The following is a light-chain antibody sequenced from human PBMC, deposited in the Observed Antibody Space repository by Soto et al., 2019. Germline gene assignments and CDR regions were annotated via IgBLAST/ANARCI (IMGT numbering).Light chain of an antibody. CDR3: QQYNDWWT. V-gene: IGKV3-15*01. J-gene: IGKJ1*01. CDR2: SAS. Sequence: EIVMTQSPDTLSVSPGERATLSFRASQSVRSSLAWYQQKPGQAPRLLIYSASTRATGIPARFSGSGSGTEFTLTISSLQSEDFAVYYCQQYNDWWTFGQGTKVDIK. CDR1: QSVRSS.